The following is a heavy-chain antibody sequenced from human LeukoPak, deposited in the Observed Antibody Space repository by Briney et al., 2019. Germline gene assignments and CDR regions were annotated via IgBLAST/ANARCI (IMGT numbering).Heavy chain of an antibody. J-gene: IGHJ4*02. V-gene: IGHV3-11*04. CDR2: ISSSGTTI. Sequence: PGGSLRLSCAASGFTFSDYYMSWIRQAPGKGLEWVSYISSSGTTIYYADSVKGRFTISRDNAKNSLYLQMNSLRAEDTAVYYCARGERWLLPPTDYWGQGTLVTVSS. CDR1: GFTFSDYY. D-gene: IGHD5-24*01. CDR3: ARGERWLLPPTDY.